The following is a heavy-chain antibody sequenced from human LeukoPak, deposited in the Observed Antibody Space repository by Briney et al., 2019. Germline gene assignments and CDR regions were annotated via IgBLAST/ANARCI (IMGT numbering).Heavy chain of an antibody. Sequence: GRSLRLSCTASGFTFGDYAMNWVRQAPGKGLEWVGFIRSKTYGGTTEYAASVRGRFTISRDDSKGIAYLQMNSLNTEDTAVYYCTRVVSGTYQGYFDHWGQGTLVTVSS. D-gene: IGHD1-26*01. CDR2: IRSKTYGGTT. CDR3: TRVVSGTYQGYFDH. J-gene: IGHJ4*02. CDR1: GFTFGDYA. V-gene: IGHV3-49*04.